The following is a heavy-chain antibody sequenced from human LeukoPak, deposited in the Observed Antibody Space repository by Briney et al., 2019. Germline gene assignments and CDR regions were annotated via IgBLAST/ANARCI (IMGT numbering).Heavy chain of an antibody. J-gene: IGHJ4*02. CDR3: ARDRGVLPGYFDY. Sequence: GGSLRLSCAASRFTFSNYAMHWVRQAPGKGLEYVSTISSNGGSTYYANSVKGRFTISRDNSKNTLYLQMGSLRAEDMAVYYCARDRGVLPGYFDYWGQGTLVTVSS. CDR2: ISSNGGST. V-gene: IGHV3-64*01. CDR1: RFTFSNYA. D-gene: IGHD3-10*01.